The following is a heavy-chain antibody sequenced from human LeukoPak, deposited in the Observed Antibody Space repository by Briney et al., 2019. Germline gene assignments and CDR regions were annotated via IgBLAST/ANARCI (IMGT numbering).Heavy chain of an antibody. J-gene: IGHJ6*03. V-gene: IGHV4-4*02. CDR1: IGSISSSKW. CDR3: AREFVRDTPGTRYYYYYMDV. CDR2: IYLYGTT. Sequence: PSETLSLTCSVSIGSISSSKWWSWVRQSPVKGLEWIGEIYLYGTTNYNPSFTSRVTMSVDRSRNQFSLNLTSVTAADTAVYYCAREFVRDTPGTRYYYYYMDVWGKGTTIAVSS. D-gene: IGHD6-13*01.